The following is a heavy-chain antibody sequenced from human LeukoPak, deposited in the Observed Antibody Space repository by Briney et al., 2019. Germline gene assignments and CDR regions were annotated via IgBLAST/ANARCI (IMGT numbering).Heavy chain of an antibody. CDR2: INEGGSNT. V-gene: IGHV3-7*03. CDR1: GFTFSNSW. CDR3: TRGHYRMHL. J-gene: IGHJ6*02. Sequence: GGSLRLSCGASGFTFSNSWMSWVRQAPGKGLEWVSNINEGGSNTYYVDSVEGRFTISRDNAKNSLYLQMNSLRGEDTAVYYCTRGHYRMHLWGQGTTLSVPS.